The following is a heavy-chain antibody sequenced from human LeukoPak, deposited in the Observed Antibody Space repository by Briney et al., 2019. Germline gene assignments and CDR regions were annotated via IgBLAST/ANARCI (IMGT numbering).Heavy chain of an antibody. CDR1: GGSFSGYY. CDR3: ARGPYYYDSSGYLTPLRY. D-gene: IGHD3-22*01. J-gene: IGHJ4*02. CDR2: INHSGST. Sequence: SETLSLTCAVYGGSFSGYYWSWIRQPPGKGLEWIGEINHSGSTNYNPSLKSRVTISVDTSKNQFSLKLSSVTAADTAVYYCARGPYYYDSSGYLTPLRYWGQGTLVTVSS. V-gene: IGHV4-34*01.